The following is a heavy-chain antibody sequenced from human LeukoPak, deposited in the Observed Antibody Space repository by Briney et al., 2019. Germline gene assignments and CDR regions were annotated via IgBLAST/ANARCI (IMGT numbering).Heavy chain of an antibody. CDR1: GYTFTSHG. Sequence: GASVKVSCKASGYTFTSHGISWVRQAPGQGLEWMGWINTYIGNTNYAQKFQGRVTITADKSTSTAYMELSSLRSEDTAVYYCARGGDFDRARWFDPWGQGILVTVSS. D-gene: IGHD3-9*01. J-gene: IGHJ5*02. V-gene: IGHV1-18*01. CDR2: INTYIGNT. CDR3: ARGGDFDRARWFDP.